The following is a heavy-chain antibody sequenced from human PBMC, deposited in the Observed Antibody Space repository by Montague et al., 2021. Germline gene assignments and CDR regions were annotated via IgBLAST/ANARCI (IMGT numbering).Heavy chain of an antibody. CDR3: AREKWQLDS. J-gene: IGHJ4*02. Sequence: SLRLSCAASGFSFSGYWMSWVRQAPGKGLEWVANTFHDGSDRNYVDSVRGRFTISRSNAKNSLYLQMSSLGAEDTAVYYCAREKWQLDSWGQGTLVTVSS. CDR1: GFSFSGYW. V-gene: IGHV3-7*01. D-gene: IGHD2-8*01. CDR2: TFHDGSDR.